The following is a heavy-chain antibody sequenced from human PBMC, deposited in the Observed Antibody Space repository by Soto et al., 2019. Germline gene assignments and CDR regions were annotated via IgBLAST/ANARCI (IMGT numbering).Heavy chain of an antibody. CDR3: ARVWGGAFDI. V-gene: IGHV4-59*01. CDR1: GGSISSYY. D-gene: IGHD3-10*01. CDR2: IYYSGST. Sequence: QVQLQESGPGLVKPSETLSLTCTVSGGSISSYYWSWIRQPPGKGLEWIGYIYYSGSTNYNPSLRSRVTISVDTSMNQFSLKLSSVTAADTAVYYGARVWGGAFDIWGQGTMVTVSS. J-gene: IGHJ3*02.